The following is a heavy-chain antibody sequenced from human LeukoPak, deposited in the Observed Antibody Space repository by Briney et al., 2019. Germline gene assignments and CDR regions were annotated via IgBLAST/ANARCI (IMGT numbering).Heavy chain of an antibody. CDR1: GFTFSSYA. V-gene: IGHV3-23*01. CDR3: ARDTFDGYTIDY. CDR2: ISGSGGST. J-gene: IGHJ4*01. Sequence: PGGSLRLSCAASGFTFSSYAMSWVRQAPGKGLEWVSAISGSGGSTYYADSVKGRFTIPRDNAKNSLYLQMNSLRAEDTAVYYCARDTFDGYTIDYWGQGTLVTVSS. D-gene: IGHD5-24*01.